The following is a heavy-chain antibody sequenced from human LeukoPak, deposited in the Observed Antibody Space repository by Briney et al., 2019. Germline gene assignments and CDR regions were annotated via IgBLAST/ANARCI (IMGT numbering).Heavy chain of an antibody. J-gene: IGHJ3*02. CDR2: ISASGGST. D-gene: IGHD3-22*01. CDR1: GFTFSSFA. CDR3: AKGFYDNSASGVFDI. Sequence: GGSLRLSCAASGFTFSSFATSWVRQAPGKGLEWVSGISASGGSTYYADSVKGRFTISRDNSKNTLYLQMNSLRDEDTAVYYCAKGFYDNSASGVFDIWGQGTMVTVSS. V-gene: IGHV3-23*01.